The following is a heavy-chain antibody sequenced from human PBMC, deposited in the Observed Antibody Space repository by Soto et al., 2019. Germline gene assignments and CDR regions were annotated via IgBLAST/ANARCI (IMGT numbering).Heavy chain of an antibody. CDR1: GFSFSSYG. CDR2: IWYDGSKT. D-gene: IGHD3-16*01. J-gene: IGHJ4*02. V-gene: IGHV3-33*01. CDR3: ARDLYRFTTDY. Sequence: GGSLRLSCAASGFSFSSYGIHWVRQAPGRGLEWVALIWYDGSKTYYADSVKGRFTMSRDNSKNTVYLQMNSLRVEDTGVYYCARDLYRFTTDYWGQGTPVTVSS.